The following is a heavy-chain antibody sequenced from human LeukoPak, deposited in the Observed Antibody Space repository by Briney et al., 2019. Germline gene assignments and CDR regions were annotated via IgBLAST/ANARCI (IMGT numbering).Heavy chain of an antibody. V-gene: IGHV4-59*01. D-gene: IGHD6-13*01. CDR3: ARAGRQQLANWNYYYYYMDV. J-gene: IGHJ6*03. CDR1: GGSISSYY. CDR2: IYYSGST. Sequence: SETLSLTCTVSGGSISSYYWSWIRQPPGKGLEWIGYIYYSGSTNYNPSLKSRVTISVDTSKNQFSLKLSSVTAADTAVYYCARAGRQQLANWNYYYYYMDVWGEGTTVTVSS.